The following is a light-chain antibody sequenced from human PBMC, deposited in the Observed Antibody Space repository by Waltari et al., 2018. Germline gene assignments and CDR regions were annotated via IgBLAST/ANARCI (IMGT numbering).Light chain of an antibody. V-gene: IGLV2-14*03. CDR3: SSYISSDTLEL. CDR2: DVS. CDR1: SSDVGGYNY. J-gene: IGLJ2*01. Sequence: QSALTQPASVSGSPGHSITISCTGTSSDVGGYNYVSWYQQPPGKAPKLIIFDVSKRPSGVSSRFSGSKSGNTASLTISGLQAQDEADYYCSSYISSDTLELFGGGTSLTVL.